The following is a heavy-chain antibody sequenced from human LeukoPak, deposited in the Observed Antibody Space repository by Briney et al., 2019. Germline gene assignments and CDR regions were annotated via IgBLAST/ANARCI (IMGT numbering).Heavy chain of an antibody. J-gene: IGHJ4*02. V-gene: IGHV5-51*01. CDR3: ARWRSYDVLTGYYDSYFFDY. CDR1: GYNFTNYW. CDR2: IYPCDSAT. D-gene: IGHD3-9*01. Sequence: GESLKIPCVGSGYNFTNYWIGWVRQMPGKGLEWMAIIYPCDSATRHSPSFQGQVTISADRSISTAYLQWSSLKASDTAMYYCARWRSYDVLTGYYDSYFFDYWGQGTLVTVSS.